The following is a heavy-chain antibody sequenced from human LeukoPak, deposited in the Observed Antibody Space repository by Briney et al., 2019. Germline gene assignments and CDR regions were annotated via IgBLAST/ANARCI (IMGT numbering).Heavy chain of an antibody. V-gene: IGHV3-23*01. CDR1: GFTFSSYA. CDR2: ISGSGGST. Sequence: GRSLRLSCAASGFTFSSYAMSWVRQAPGKGLEWVSAISGSGGSTYYADSVKGRFTISRDNSKNTLYLQMNSLRAEDTAVYYCAKSGGYCSGGSCQFDYWGQGTLVTVSS. CDR3: AKSGGYCSGGSCQFDY. J-gene: IGHJ4*02. D-gene: IGHD2-15*01.